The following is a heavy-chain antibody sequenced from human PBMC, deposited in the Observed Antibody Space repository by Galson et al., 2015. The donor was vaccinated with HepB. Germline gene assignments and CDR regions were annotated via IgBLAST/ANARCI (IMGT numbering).Heavy chain of an antibody. CDR1: GFTFNTYG. CDR2: IAYDGRSE. J-gene: IGHJ4*02. Sequence: SLRLSCAASGFTFNTYGMHWVRQAPGKGLEWVAVIAYDGRSEYYADPVKGRFTISRDNSKNTVYLQTNSLSAEDTAVYYCAKSEIGASYQGEAFDHWGQGTLVTVSS. D-gene: IGHD1-26*01. CDR3: AKSEIGASYQGEAFDH. V-gene: IGHV3-30*18.